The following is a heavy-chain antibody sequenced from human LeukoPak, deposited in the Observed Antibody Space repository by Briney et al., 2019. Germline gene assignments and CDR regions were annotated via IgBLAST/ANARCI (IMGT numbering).Heavy chain of an antibody. CDR1: GFTLSSYA. D-gene: IGHD3-10*01. CDR3: ASFHYYGSGAYYLSY. Sequence: GGSLRLSCAASGFTLSSYAMTWVRQAPGEGLEWVSDIGDSGATTYYADSVKGRFTISRDNSKDTLYLQMSSLRAEDTAVYFCASFHYYGSGAYYLSYWGQGTLVTVSS. CDR2: IGDSGATT. J-gene: IGHJ4*02. V-gene: IGHV3-23*01.